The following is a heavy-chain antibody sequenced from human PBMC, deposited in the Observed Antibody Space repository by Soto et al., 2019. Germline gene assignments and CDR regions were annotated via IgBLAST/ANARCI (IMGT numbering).Heavy chain of an antibody. CDR2: MSGSSSTT. CDR1: GLTFSNYA. V-gene: IGHV3-23*01. J-gene: IGHJ4*02. CDR3: AKNQERELPRVIDF. D-gene: IGHD1-7*01. Sequence: LRLSFATSGLTFSNYAMSWVRQAPGGGLEWVSSMSGSSSTTYYADSVRGRFTISRDRSKNTLYLQMSSLRAEDTALYYCAKNQERELPRVIDFWGQGTLVTVSS.